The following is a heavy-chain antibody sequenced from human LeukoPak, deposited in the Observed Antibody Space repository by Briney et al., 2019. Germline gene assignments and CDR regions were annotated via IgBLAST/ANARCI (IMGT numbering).Heavy chain of an antibody. CDR3: ASDLYSTGL. CDR2: IYYTGST. Sequence: SETLSLTCAVSGGSISSYYWSWIRQSPGKGLEWIGNIYYTGSTKYNPSLKSRVTISIDTSKNQFSLKLTSVTAADTAVYYCASDLYSTGLWGQGTLVTASS. J-gene: IGHJ4*02. CDR1: GGSISSYY. V-gene: IGHV4-59*01. D-gene: IGHD6-19*01.